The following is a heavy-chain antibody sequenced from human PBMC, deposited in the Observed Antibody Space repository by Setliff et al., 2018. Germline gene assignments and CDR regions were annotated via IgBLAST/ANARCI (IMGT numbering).Heavy chain of an antibody. CDR2: IWDDGVKK. CDR3: ARTCSGSGCYAGLES. J-gene: IGHJ4*02. V-gene: IGHV3-33*08. D-gene: IGHD2-15*01. Sequence: PGGSLRLSCAASGSTFSTYRMHWVRQAPGKGPGWVAVIWDDGVKKYHADSVKGRFTISRDNSKNTLYLQMNSLRPEDTAVYYCARTCSGSGCYAGLESWGQGTPVTVSS. CDR1: GSTFSTYR.